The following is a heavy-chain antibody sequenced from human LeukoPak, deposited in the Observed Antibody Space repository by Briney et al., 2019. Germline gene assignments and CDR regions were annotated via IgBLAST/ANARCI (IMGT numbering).Heavy chain of an antibody. CDR1: GGSISGYY. CDR2: IHYSGRA. V-gene: IGHV4-59*01. CDR3: VRFGVNYDMDV. D-gene: IGHD3-16*01. Sequence: SETLSLTCSVSGGSISGYYWTWVRQPPGKGLEWIGQIHYSGRADYKPSLKSRITMPVDTSRNQISLKLSSVTAADTAIYYCVRFGVNYDMDVWGQGTTVTVFS. J-gene: IGHJ6*02.